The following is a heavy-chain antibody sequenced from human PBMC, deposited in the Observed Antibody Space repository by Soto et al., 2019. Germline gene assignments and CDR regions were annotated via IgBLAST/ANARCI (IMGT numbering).Heavy chain of an antibody. J-gene: IGHJ4*02. CDR2: IHHSGST. D-gene: IGHD3-10*01. CDR3: ARTDYGSGSYYNFDF. CDR1: GVSISSGDW. Sequence: QVQLQESGPGLVMPSGTLSLTCAVSGVSISSGDWWSWVRQSPGKGLEWIGEIHHSGSTNYNPSLQSRVFISVDKSKNQFSLNLSSVTAADTAVYYCARTDYGSGSYYNFDFWGQGTLVTVSS. V-gene: IGHV4-4*02.